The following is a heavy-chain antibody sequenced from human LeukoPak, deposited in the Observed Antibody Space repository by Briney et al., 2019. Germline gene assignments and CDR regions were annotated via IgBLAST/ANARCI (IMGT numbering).Heavy chain of an antibody. J-gene: IGHJ6*03. CDR3: YRFSADYAYYNDV. Sequence: GGSLRLCCAASGFTFSDSYMSWIRQTPGKGLEWVAYISYSGNTRYYADSVKGRFTISRDNAKNSLYLQMNSLTAEDTAVYFCYRFSADYAYYNDVWGNGTTVTVS. CDR2: ISYSGNTR. V-gene: IGHV3-11*01. CDR1: GFTFSDSY. D-gene: IGHD4/OR15-4a*01.